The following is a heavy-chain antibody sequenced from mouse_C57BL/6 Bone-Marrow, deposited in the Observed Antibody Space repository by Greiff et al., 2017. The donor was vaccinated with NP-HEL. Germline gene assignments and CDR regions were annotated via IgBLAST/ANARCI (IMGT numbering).Heavy chain of an antibody. CDR1: GFSLTSYA. Sequence: VKLMESGPGLVAPSQSLSITCTVSGFSLTSYAISWVRQPPGKGLEWLGVIWTGGGTNYNSALKSRLSISKDNSKSQVFLKMNSLQTDDTARDYCARNRDSSGYVWFAYWGQGTLVTVSA. J-gene: IGHJ3*01. V-gene: IGHV2-9-1*01. D-gene: IGHD3-2*02. CDR3: ARNRDSSGYVWFAY. CDR2: IWTGGGT.